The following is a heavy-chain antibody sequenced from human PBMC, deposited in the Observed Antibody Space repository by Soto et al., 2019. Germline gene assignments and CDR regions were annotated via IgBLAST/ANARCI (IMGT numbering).Heavy chain of an antibody. D-gene: IGHD5-18*01. Sequence: TSETLSLTCTVSGGSISSYYWSWIRQPPGKGLEWIGYIYYSGSTNYNPSLKSRVTISVDTSKNQFSLKLSSVTAADTAVYYCARVFTAQGDYWGQGTLVTVSS. V-gene: IGHV4-59*01. CDR2: IYYSGST. CDR3: ARVFTAQGDY. CDR1: GGSISSYY. J-gene: IGHJ4*02.